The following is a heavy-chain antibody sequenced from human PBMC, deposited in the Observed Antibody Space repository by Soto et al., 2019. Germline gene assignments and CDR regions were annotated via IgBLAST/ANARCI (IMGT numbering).Heavy chain of an antibody. CDR3: ARAYGGNVFDY. J-gene: IGHJ4*02. D-gene: IGHD4-17*01. CDR1: GWSFSGYY. Sequence: VQLQQWGAGLLKPSETLSLTCAVYGWSFSGYYWSWIRQPPGKGLEWIGEINHSGSTNYNPSLNSRVTISVDTSKNQFSLKLSYVTAADTAVYYCARAYGGNVFDYWGQGTLVIVSS. V-gene: IGHV4-34*01. CDR2: INHSGST.